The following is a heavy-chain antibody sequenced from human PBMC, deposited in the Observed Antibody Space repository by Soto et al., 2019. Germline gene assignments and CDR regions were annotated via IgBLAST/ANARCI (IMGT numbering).Heavy chain of an antibody. V-gene: IGHV1-69*13. J-gene: IGHJ6*02. Sequence: SVKVSCKASGGTFSSYAISWVRQAPGQGLEWMGGIIPIFGTANYAQKFQGRVTITADESTSTAYMELSSLRSEDTAVYYCAREGSKEGVVPAARRDYYYYYGMDVWGQVTTVTVSS. D-gene: IGHD2-2*01. CDR3: AREGSKEGVVPAARRDYYYYYGMDV. CDR2: IIPIFGTA. CDR1: GGTFSSYA.